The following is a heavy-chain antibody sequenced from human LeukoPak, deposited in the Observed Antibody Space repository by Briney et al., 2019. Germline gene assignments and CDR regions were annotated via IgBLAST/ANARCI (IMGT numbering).Heavy chain of an antibody. CDR2: ISGSGGST. D-gene: IGHD4-17*01. Sequence: GGSLRLSCAASGFTFSSYAMSWVRQAPGKGLEWVTAISGSGGSTYYADSVKGRFTISRDNSKNTLYLQMNRLRAEDTAVYYCATRARYGDYSFDYWGQGTLVTVSS. CDR3: ATRARYGDYSFDY. CDR1: GFTFSSYA. V-gene: IGHV3-23*01. J-gene: IGHJ4*02.